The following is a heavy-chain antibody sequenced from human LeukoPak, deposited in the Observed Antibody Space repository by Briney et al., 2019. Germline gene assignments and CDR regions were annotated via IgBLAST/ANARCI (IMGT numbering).Heavy chain of an antibody. V-gene: IGHV1-18*01. CDR2: ISAYNGNT. J-gene: IGHJ5*02. Sequence: ASVKVSCKASGYTFTSYGISWVRQAPGQGLEWMGWISAYNGNTNYAQKLQGRVTMTTDTSTSTAYMELRSLRSDDTAVYYCARVHHIVGAKVAEYNWFDPWGQGTLVTVSS. CDR3: ARVHHIVGAKVAEYNWFDP. CDR1: GYTFTSYG. D-gene: IGHD1-26*01.